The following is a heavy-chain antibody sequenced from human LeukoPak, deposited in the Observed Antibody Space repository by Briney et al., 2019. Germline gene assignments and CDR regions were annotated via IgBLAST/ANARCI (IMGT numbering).Heavy chain of an antibody. CDR2: IYHSGST. J-gene: IGHJ4*02. V-gene: IGHV4-38-2*01. CDR3: ARQRRDVGATLGAFDY. D-gene: IGHD1-26*01. CDR1: GYSISSGYY. Sequence: PSGTLSLTCAVSGYSISSGYYWGWIRQPPGKGLEWIGSIYHSGSTYYNPSLKSRVTISVDTSKNQFSLKLSSVTAADTAVYYCARQRRDVGATLGAFDYWGQGTLVTVSS.